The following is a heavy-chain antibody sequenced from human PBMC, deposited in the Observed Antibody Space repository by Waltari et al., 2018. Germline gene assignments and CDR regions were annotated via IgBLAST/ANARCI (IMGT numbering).Heavy chain of an antibody. V-gene: IGHV3-23*01. CDR3: ANDGEH. CDR2: VSGSGSSI. CDR1: GFTFNTYA. J-gene: IGHJ4*02. D-gene: IGHD3-3*01. Sequence: EVQLLESGGGLVQPGGSLRLSCAASGFTFNTYAMNWVRQAPGKGLEWVSTVSGSGSSIYYADSVKDRFTISRDNSKSTLYLQMSSLRVEDTAVYYCANDGEHWGQGTLVTVSS.